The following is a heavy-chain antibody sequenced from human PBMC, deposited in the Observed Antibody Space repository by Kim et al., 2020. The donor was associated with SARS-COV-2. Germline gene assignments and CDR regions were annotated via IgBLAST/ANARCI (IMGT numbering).Heavy chain of an antibody. J-gene: IGHJ6*02. Sequence: YSPSFQGQVTISADKSISTAYLQWSSLKASDTAMYYCARDRGSIMPGMDVWGQGTTVTVSS. CDR3: ARDRGSIMPGMDV. D-gene: IGHD3-10*01. V-gene: IGHV5-51*01.